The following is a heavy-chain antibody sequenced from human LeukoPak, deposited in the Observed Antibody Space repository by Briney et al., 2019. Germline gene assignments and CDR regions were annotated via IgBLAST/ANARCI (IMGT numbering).Heavy chain of an antibody. D-gene: IGHD3-22*01. V-gene: IGHV1-2*02. CDR3: ARDERYDSSGYPFDY. Sequence: ASMKVSCKASGYTFTGYFIHWVRQASGQGLEWMEWINPNSGGTNYAQKFQGRVTMTRDTSISTAYMELSRLRSDDTAVYYCARDERYDSSGYPFDYWGLGTLVTVSS. CDR2: INPNSGGT. J-gene: IGHJ4*02. CDR1: GYTFTGYF.